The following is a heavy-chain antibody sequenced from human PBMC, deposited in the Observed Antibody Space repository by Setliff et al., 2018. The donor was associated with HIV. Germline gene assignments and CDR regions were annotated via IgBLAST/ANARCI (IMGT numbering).Heavy chain of an antibody. Sequence: ASVKVSCKTSGYTFTNFGISWVRQAPGHGLEWMGWISPNSGHTNYAQNFHGRITLTVDTSTSRAYMELRSLRSDDTAVYFCARLGSGWSDSYYYAMDVWGQGTTVTVSS. CDR3: ARLGSGWSDSYYYAMDV. CDR1: GYTFTNFG. CDR2: ISPNSGHT. D-gene: IGHD6-19*01. J-gene: IGHJ6*02. V-gene: IGHV1-18*01.